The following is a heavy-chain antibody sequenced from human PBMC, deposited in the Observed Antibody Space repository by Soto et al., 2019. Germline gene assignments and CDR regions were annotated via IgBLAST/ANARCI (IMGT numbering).Heavy chain of an antibody. J-gene: IGHJ4*02. D-gene: IGHD3-3*01. V-gene: IGHV3-53*02. Sequence: EVQLVETGGGLIQPGESLRLSCAASGFSVSGNYMSWVRQAPGKGLEWLSVIYSGGSKFYADSVKGRFTMSKDNSKNTLYLRMNNLRAGDTAVYYCARAQSGSFDYWGQGTRVSVSS. CDR1: GFSVSGNY. CDR2: IYSGGSK. CDR3: ARAQSGSFDY.